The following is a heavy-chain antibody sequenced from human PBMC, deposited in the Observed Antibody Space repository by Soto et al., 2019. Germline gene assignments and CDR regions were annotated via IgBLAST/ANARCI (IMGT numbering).Heavy chain of an antibody. CDR2: FDPEDGET. CDR1: GYTLTELS. J-gene: IGHJ5*02. Sequence: ASVKVSCKVSGYTLTELSMHWGRQAPGKGLEWMGGFDPEDGETIYAQKFQGRVTMTEETSTDTAYMELSSLRSEDTAVYYCETARGGYNWFDPWGQGTLVTVSS. V-gene: IGHV1-24*01. D-gene: IGHD3-16*01. CDR3: ETARGGYNWFDP.